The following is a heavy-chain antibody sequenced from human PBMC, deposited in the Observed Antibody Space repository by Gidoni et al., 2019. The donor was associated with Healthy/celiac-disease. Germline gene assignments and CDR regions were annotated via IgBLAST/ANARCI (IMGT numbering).Heavy chain of an antibody. CDR1: GFTFSSYG. J-gene: IGHJ6*02. D-gene: IGHD6-19*01. CDR2: ISYDGSNK. CDR3: AKDLNSSGWYTPTFYYYGMDV. Sequence: GFTFSSYGMHWVRQAPGKGLEWVAVISYDGSNKYYADSVKGRFTISRDNSKNTLYLQMNSLRAEDTAVYYCAKDLNSSGWYTPTFYYYGMDVWGQGTTVTVSS. V-gene: IGHV3-30*18.